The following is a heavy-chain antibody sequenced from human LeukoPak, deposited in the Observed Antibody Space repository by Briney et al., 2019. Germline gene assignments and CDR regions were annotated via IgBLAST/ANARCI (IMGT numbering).Heavy chain of an antibody. D-gene: IGHD2-21*02. CDR3: TRTPPRGDIDT. CDR2: MSPKTGNR. V-gene: IGHV1-8*01. Sequence: ASVKVSCKASGYIFTAFDINWVRQAPGLGLEWMGWMSPKTGNRGYAQKFQGRFTMARDTSRSTVYMELSGLTSEDMAVYYCTRTPPRGDIDTWGLGTQVIVSS. J-gene: IGHJ4*02. CDR1: GYIFTAFD.